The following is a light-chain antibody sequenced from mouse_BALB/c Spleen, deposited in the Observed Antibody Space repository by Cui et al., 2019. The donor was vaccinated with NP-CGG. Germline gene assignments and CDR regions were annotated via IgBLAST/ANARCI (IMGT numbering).Light chain of an antibody. CDR1: TGAVTTSNY. CDR3: VLWYSNHWV. CDR2: GTN. Sequence: AVLTQQPALTTSPGETVTLTCRSSTGAVTTSNYANWVQEKPDHLFTGLIGGTNNRVPGVPARFSGSLIGDKAALTITGAQTEDEAIYFCVLWYSNHWVFGGGTKLTVL. V-gene: IGLV1*01. J-gene: IGLJ1*01.